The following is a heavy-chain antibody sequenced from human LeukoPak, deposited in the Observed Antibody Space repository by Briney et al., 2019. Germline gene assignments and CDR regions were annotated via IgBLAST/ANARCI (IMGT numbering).Heavy chain of an antibody. J-gene: IGHJ5*02. CDR1: GYTFTSYG. D-gene: IGHD1-1*01. CDR3: ARSGAHRYNWNDVGFWFDP. CDR2: ISGSNGNT. Sequence: ASVKVSCKASGYTFTSYGISWVRQAPGQGLEWMGWISGSNGNTNYAQKLQGRVTMTTDRSTNTAFMELRSLRSDDTAVYYCARSGAHRYNWNDVGFWFDPWGQGTLVTVSS. V-gene: IGHV1-18*01.